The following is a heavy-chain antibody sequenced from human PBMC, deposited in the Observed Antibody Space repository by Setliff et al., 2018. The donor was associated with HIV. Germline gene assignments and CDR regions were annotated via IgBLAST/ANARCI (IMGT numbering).Heavy chain of an antibody. CDR3: ARRKLSKGGAFDY. J-gene: IGHJ4*02. V-gene: IGHV4-4*09. D-gene: IGHD1-1*01. CDR1: GDSIDDFY. CDR2: IFSNVTT. Sequence: KPSETLSLTCTVSGDSIDDFYWSWIRQPPGQGLEWIGYIFSNVTTNYSPSLKSRVTMSIDRSKSQFLLNLTSVNASDTAIYYCARRKLSKGGAFDYWGQGALGTVSS.